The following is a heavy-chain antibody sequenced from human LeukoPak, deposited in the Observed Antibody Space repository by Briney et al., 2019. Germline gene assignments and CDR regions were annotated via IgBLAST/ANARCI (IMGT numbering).Heavy chain of an antibody. CDR2: IYYRGST. Sequence: SETLSLTCTVSGDSISSHYWSWLRQPPGKGLEWLGYIYYRGSTNYNPSLKSRVTISVDTSKNQFSLKLSSVTAADTAVYYCARGPYYDFWSGRSVNYYYYMDVWGKGTTVTVSS. D-gene: IGHD3-3*01. CDR3: ARGPYYDFWSGRSVNYYYYMDV. J-gene: IGHJ6*03. CDR1: GDSISSHY. V-gene: IGHV4-59*11.